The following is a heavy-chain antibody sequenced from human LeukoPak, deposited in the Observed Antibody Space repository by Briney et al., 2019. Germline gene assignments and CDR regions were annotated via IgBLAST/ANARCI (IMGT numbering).Heavy chain of an antibody. Sequence: ASVKVSCKVSGYTLTELSMHWVRQAPGKGLEWMGGFDPEDGETIYAQKFQGRVTMTEDTSTDTAYMELSSLRSEDTAVYYCATPGIAVAGGLTTGYFDYWGQGTLVTVSS. CDR1: GYTLTELS. V-gene: IGHV1-24*01. D-gene: IGHD6-19*01. CDR2: FDPEDGET. CDR3: ATPGIAVAGGLTTGYFDY. J-gene: IGHJ4*02.